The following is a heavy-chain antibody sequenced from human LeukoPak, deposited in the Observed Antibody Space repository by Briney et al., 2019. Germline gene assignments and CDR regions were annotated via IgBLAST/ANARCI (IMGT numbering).Heavy chain of an antibody. J-gene: IGHJ4*02. CDR1: GYTFIGYY. V-gene: IGHV1-2*02. D-gene: IGHD3-22*01. CDR2: INPNSGGT. Sequence: GASVKVSCKASGYTFIGYYMHWVRQAAGQGLEWMGWINPNSGGTNYAQKFQGRVTMTRDTSISTAYMELSRLRSDDTAVYYCARSNRITMIVVVALGYWGQGTPVTVSS. CDR3: ARSNRITMIVVVALGY.